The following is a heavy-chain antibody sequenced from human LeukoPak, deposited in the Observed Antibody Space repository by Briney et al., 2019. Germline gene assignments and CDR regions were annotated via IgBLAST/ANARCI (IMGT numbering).Heavy chain of an antibody. D-gene: IGHD1-1*01. CDR3: ARERKPGWLERTYNFDY. CDR2: ITNTGSTI. Sequence: PGGSLRLSCVVSGFTFSDYYMSWIRQAPGKGLEWISYITNTGSTIKYADSVRGRFTISRDNAKNSLYLQLNSLRAEDTAMYYCARERKPGWLERTYNFDYGGQGTLVTVSS. J-gene: IGHJ4*02. CDR1: GFTFSDYY. V-gene: IGHV3-11*04.